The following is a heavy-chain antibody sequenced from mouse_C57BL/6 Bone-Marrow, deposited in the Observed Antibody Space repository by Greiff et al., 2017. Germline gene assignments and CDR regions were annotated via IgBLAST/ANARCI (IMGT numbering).Heavy chain of an antibody. CDR2: IDPSGSCT. V-gene: IGHV1-69*01. D-gene: IGHD2-4*01. CDR1: GYTFTSYW. Sequence: QVQLQQPGAELVMPGASVKLSCKASGYTFTSYWMHWVKQRPGRGLEWIGEIDPSGSCTNYNQKFKGKSTLTVDKSSSTAYMQLSSLTSEDSAVYYCSRGQYDYEEYFDVWGTGTTVTVSS. J-gene: IGHJ1*03. CDR3: SRGQYDYEEYFDV.